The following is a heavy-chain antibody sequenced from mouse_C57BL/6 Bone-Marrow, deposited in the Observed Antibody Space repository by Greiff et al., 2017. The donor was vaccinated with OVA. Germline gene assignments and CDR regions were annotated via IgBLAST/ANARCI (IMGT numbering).Heavy chain of an antibody. CDR3: AVSLGGMDY. D-gene: IGHD1-1*02. Sequence: VQLQQPGAELVKPGASVKLSCTASGFNFTDYYMHWVKQRTEQGLEWIGRIDPDGGGTKYAPKFQGKATLTADTPSNTAYLQLSSLTSEDSAVFYCAVSLGGMDYWGRGTSVTVS. V-gene: IGHV14-2*01. CDR2: IDPDGGGT. J-gene: IGHJ4*01. CDR1: GFNFTDYY.